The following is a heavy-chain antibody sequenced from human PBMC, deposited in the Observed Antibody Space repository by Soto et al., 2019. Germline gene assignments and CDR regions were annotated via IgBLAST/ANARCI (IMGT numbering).Heavy chain of an antibody. V-gene: IGHV1-2*02. CDR2: INPETGGT. CDR1: GYTFTGYY. CDR3: ARERYQVISDGMDV. J-gene: IGHJ6*02. Sequence: QVQLVQSGADVKTPGASVRVSCKASGYTFTGYYVHWVREAPGQGLEWMGWINPETGGTSYAQKVQGRVTLSRDTSINTAYLELSRLLFDDAAVYFCARERYQVISDGMDVWGQGTTVTVSS. D-gene: IGHD2-2*01.